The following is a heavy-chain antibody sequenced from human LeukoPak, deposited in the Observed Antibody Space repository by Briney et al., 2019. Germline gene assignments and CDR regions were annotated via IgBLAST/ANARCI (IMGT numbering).Heavy chain of an antibody. CDR3: AREFSSSWHAFDI. D-gene: IGHD6-13*01. CDR1: GFTVSSNY. Sequence: GGSLRLSCAASGFTVSSNYMSWVRQAPGKGLEWVSVIYSGGSTYYADSVKGRFTISRDNSKNTLYLQMNSLRAEDTAVYYCAREFSSSWHAFDIWGQGTMVTVSS. J-gene: IGHJ3*02. CDR2: IYSGGST. V-gene: IGHV3-66*02.